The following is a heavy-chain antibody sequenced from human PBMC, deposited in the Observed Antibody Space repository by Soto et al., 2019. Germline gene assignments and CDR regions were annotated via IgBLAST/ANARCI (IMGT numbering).Heavy chain of an antibody. V-gene: IGHV4-31*03. D-gene: IGHD1-1*01. CDR1: GGSISGGGHY. Sequence: TLSLTCTVSGGSISGGGHYWSWIRQYPGKGLEWIGYIYSSGATHYNPSLESRLTMSLDTSKNQLSLKLRSVTAADTAVYYCARSGVSGIVITSKWFDPWGQGTQVTVSS. CDR2: IYSSGAT. CDR3: ARSGVSGIVITSKWFDP. J-gene: IGHJ5*02.